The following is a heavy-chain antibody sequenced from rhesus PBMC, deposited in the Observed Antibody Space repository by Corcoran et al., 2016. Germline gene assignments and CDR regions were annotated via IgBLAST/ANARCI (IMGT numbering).Heavy chain of an antibody. V-gene: IGHV4-147*01. Sequence: QVHLQESGPGLVKPSETLSLTCVVSGGSMNDDFWAWIRQAPGKGLEWFGRTYGRSWSASYNPSRTNRVTISTDTSKNQFYLDLDSVTAADTAVYHCARDVKNWNNGIDHWGQGVLVTVSS. D-gene: IGHD1-20*01. CDR2: TYGRSWSA. CDR1: GGSMNDDF. CDR3: ARDVKNWNNGIDH. J-gene: IGHJ4*01.